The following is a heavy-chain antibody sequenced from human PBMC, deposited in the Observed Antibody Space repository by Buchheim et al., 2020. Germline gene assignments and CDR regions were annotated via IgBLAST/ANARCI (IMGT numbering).Heavy chain of an antibody. V-gene: IGHV1-2*04. D-gene: IGHD6-19*01. Sequence: QVQLVQSGAEVKKPGASVKVSCKASGYTFTGYYMHWVRQAPGQGFEWMGWFTPNSGGTNYAQKFQGWVTMTRDTSISTAYMELGRLRSDDTAVYNCARVKVFSSGWYGGMNVWGQGTT. CDR1: GYTFTGYY. CDR2: FTPNSGGT. J-gene: IGHJ6*02. CDR3: ARVKVFSSGWYGGMNV.